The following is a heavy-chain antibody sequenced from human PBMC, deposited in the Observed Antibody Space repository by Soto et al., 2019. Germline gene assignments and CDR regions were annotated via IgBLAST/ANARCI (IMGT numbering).Heavy chain of an antibody. CDR3: SADHRPTAIGWPV. V-gene: IGHV1-58*02. CDR1: GFDFGSFG. CDR2: IVVASGRT. D-gene: IGHD6-6*01. J-gene: IGHJ6*02. Sequence: SVKVSCKASGFDFGSFGIQFLRQTRGRGLEWIGWIVVASGRTNYARQFQGRVAFSRDMSSTTAYMDLYDLKSDDTAVYFCSADHRPTAIGWPVWGQGTRVTVSS.